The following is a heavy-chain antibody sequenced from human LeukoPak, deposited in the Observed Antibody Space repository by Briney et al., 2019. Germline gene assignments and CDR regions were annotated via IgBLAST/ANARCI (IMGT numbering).Heavy chain of an antibody. CDR3: TREIAVAGDY. Sequence: SGGSLRLSCAASGFTFSRYWMSWVRQAPGKGLEWVGKKKEDGSEKYYADSVRGRLTISRDNAKNSLYLQINSLRADDTGVYYCTREIAVAGDYWGQGILVTVSS. V-gene: IGHV3-7*01. J-gene: IGHJ4*02. CDR2: KKEDGSEK. CDR1: GFTFSRYW. D-gene: IGHD6-19*01.